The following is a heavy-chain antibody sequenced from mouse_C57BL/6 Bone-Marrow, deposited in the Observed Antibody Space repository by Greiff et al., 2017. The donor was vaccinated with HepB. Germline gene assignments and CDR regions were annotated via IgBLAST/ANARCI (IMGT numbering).Heavy chain of an antibody. CDR1: GYTFTDYE. V-gene: IGHV1-15*01. CDR2: IDPETGGT. CDR3: TRYVTTVVEGFDY. Sequence: QVQLQQSGAELVRPGASVTLSCKASGYTFTDYEMHWVKQTPVHGLEWIGAIDPETGGTAYNQKFKGKAILTADKSSSTAYMELRSLTSEDSAVYYCTRYVTTVVEGFDYWGQGTTLTVSS. J-gene: IGHJ2*01. D-gene: IGHD1-1*01.